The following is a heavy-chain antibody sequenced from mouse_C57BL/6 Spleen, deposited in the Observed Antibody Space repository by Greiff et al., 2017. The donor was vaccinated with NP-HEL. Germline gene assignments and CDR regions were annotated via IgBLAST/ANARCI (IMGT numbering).Heavy chain of an antibody. Sequence: EVQLQESGPGLVKPSQSLSLTCSVTGYSITSGYYWNWIRQFPGNKLEWMGYISYDGSNNYNPSLKNRISITRDTSKNQFFLKLNSVTTEDTATYYCARGELYYASWFAYWGQGTLVTVSA. J-gene: IGHJ3*01. CDR1: GYSITSGYY. CDR2: ISYDGSN. V-gene: IGHV3-6*01. D-gene: IGHD1-1*02. CDR3: ARGELYYASWFAY.